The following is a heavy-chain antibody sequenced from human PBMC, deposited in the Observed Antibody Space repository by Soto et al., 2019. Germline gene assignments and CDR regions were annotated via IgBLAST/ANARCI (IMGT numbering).Heavy chain of an antibody. Sequence: QVQLVESGGGVVQPGRSLRLSCAASGFTFSSYGMHWVRQAPGKGLEWVAIISYDGSNKYYADSVRGRFTISRDNSKNPLYLQMNSLRTEDTAVYYCAKDLGEVLWDGGMDVWGQGTTVTVSS. CDR1: GFTFSSYG. V-gene: IGHV3-30*18. CDR3: AKDLGEVLWDGGMDV. D-gene: IGHD1-26*01. J-gene: IGHJ6*02. CDR2: ISYDGSNK.